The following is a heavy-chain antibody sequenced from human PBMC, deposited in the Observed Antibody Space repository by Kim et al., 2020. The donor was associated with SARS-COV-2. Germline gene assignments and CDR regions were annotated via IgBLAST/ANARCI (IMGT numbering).Heavy chain of an antibody. D-gene: IGHD3-22*01. J-gene: IGHJ4*02. V-gene: IGHV3-15*01. CDR3: TTVANYYDSSGYYLWEDY. Sequence: KGRFTISRDDSKNTLYLQMNSLKTEDTAVYYCTTVANYYDSSGYYLWEDYWGQGTLVTVSS.